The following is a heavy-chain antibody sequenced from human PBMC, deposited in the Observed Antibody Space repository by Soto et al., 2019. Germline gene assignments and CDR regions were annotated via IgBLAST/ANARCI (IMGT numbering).Heavy chain of an antibody. CDR3: ERGRLERRMGY. J-gene: IGHJ4*02. V-gene: IGHV4-34*01. D-gene: IGHD1-1*01. Sequence: QVQLQQWGAGLLKPSETLSLTCAVYGGAFSGYYWSWIRKPPGKGLEWIGEIIHSGSTNYNPSLTNGVTLSVDTSKNQFSQKLSSVTAADAAVFYCERGRLERRMGYWGRGTLVIVSA. CDR2: IIHSGST. CDR1: GGAFSGYY.